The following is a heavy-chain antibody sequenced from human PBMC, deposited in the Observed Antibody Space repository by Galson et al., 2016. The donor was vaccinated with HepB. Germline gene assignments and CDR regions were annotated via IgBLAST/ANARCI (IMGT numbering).Heavy chain of an antibody. CDR3: ARMEWLAAGYGMDV. CDR1: GFTFSSYG. CDR2: ISNDGSNN. J-gene: IGHJ6*02. Sequence: SLRLSCAASGFTFSSYGMHWVRQAPGKGLEWVAVISNDGSNNYYADSVKGRFTISRDNSKNTLYLQMNSLRAEDTAVYYGARMEWLAAGYGMDVWGQGTTVTVSS. V-gene: IGHV3-30*03. D-gene: IGHD6-19*01.